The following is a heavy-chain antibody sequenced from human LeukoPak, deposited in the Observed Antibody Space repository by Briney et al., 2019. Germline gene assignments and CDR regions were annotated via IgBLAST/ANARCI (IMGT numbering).Heavy chain of an antibody. CDR1: GGSISSYY. CDR2: IYYSGST. J-gene: IGHJ6*02. Sequence: KASETLSLTCTVSGGSISSYYWNWIRQPPGKGLEWIGYIYYSGSTNYNPSLKSRVTISVDTSKNQFSLKLSSVTAADTAVYYCARYSDYYYYYGMDVWGQGTTVTVSS. V-gene: IGHV4-59*08. CDR3: ARYSDYYYYYGMDV. D-gene: IGHD1-26*01.